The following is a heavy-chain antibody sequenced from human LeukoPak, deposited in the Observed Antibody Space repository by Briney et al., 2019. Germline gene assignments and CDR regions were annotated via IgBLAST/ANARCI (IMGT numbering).Heavy chain of an antibody. CDR1: GFTFSDYY. Sequence: PGGSLRLSCAVAGFTFSDYYMSWVRQAPGKGLEWLSYISSSSETIYYADSVKGRFTISRDNAKNSLYLQMNSLRAEDTALYYCVRGASGWSLGYWGQGSLVTVSS. V-gene: IGHV3-11*04. CDR3: VRGASGWSLGY. J-gene: IGHJ4*02. D-gene: IGHD6-19*01. CDR2: ISSSSETI.